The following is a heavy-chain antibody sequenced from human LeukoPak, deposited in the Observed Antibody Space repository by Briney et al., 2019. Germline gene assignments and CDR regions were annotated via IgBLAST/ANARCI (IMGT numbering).Heavy chain of an antibody. CDR2: ISGSGDNT. CDR1: GFTFSSYA. J-gene: IGHJ5*02. D-gene: IGHD3-22*01. V-gene: IGHV3-23*01. CDR3: AKTTTRSYYYDKTGSNSFDP. Sequence: GGSLRLSCAASGFTFSSYAMSWVRQAPGKGLAWVSTISGSGDNTYYADSVKGRFTISRDNSKNTLFLQMISLRAEDTAIYYCAKTTTRSYYYDKTGSNSFDPWGQGTLVTVSS.